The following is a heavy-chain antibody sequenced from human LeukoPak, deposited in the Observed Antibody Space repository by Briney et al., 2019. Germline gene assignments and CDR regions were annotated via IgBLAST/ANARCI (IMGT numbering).Heavy chain of an antibody. V-gene: IGHV1-2*02. CDR2: INPNSGGT. Sequence: ASVKVSCKASGYTFTSYAMNWVRQAPGQGLEWMGWINPNSGGTNYAQKFQGRVTMTRDTSISTAYMELSRLRSDDTAVYYCARGLWGTYYFDYWGQGTLVTVSS. J-gene: IGHJ4*02. CDR1: GYTFTSYA. CDR3: ARGLWGTYYFDY. D-gene: IGHD3-16*01.